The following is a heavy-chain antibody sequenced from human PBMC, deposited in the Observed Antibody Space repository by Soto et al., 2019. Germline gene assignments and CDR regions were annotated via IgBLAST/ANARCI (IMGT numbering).Heavy chain of an antibody. CDR1: GGSVTNHH. CDR2: INYSGST. D-gene: IGHD3-16*01. J-gene: IGHJ4*02. CDR3: ATNMGGGGGRGY. V-gene: IGHV4-59*08. Sequence: QVQLQQSGPGLVKPSETLSLTCSVSGGSVTNHHLSWIRQPPGKGLVWMGYINYSGSTNYNPSLWIPVTMPGNRPNSPSPLKRTTGPAARTPVYYGATNMGGGGGRGYWGQGTLVTVSS.